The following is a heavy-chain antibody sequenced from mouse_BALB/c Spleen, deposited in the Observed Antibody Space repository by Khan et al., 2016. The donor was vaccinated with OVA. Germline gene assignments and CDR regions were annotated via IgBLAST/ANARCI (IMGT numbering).Heavy chain of an antibody. V-gene: IGHV1-7*01. J-gene: IGHJ2*01. Sequence: QVRLQQSGAEPAKPGASVKMSCKASGYTFTSYWMHWIKQRPGQGLEWIGYINPTSGYTDYNQKFKDKATLTADKSSSTAYMQLNSLTSDDSAVYYCARDRIDYWGQGTTLTVSS. CDR3: ARDRIDY. CDR2: INPTSGYT. CDR1: GYTFTSYW.